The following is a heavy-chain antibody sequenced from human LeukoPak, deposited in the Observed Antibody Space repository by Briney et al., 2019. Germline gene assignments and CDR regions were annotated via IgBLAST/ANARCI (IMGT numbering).Heavy chain of an antibody. J-gene: IGHJ4*02. CDR1: GYTFTSYA. CDR3: AYGMLGELSLDY. CDR2: INAGNGNT. V-gene: IGHV1-3*01. D-gene: IGHD3-16*02. Sequence: ASVKVSCKASGYTFTSYAMHWVRQAPGQRLEWMGWINAGNGNTKYSQKFQGRVTITRDTSASTAYMELSSLRSEDTAVYYCAYGMLGELSLDYWGQGTLVTVSS.